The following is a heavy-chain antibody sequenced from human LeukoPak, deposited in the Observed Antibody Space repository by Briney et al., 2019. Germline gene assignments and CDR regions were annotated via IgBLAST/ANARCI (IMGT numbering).Heavy chain of an antibody. CDR3: AKKRYSSGWSRLYYFDY. D-gene: IGHD6-19*01. CDR2: ISYDGSNK. CDR1: GFTFSSDA. V-gene: IGHV3-30-3*02. J-gene: IGHJ4*02. Sequence: GGSLRLSCAASGFTFSSDAMHWVRQAPGKGLEWVAVISYDGSNKYYADSVKGRFTISRDNSKNTLYLQMNSLRAEDTAVYYCAKKRYSSGWSRLYYFDYWGQGTLVTVSS.